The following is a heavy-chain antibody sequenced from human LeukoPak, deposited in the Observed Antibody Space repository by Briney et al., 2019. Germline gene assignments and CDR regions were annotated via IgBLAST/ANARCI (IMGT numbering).Heavy chain of an antibody. Sequence: GGSLRLSCAASGFTFSSYWMSWVRQAPGKGLEWVANIKQDGSEKYYVDSVKGRFTISRDNSKNTLYLQMNSLRAEDTAVYYCAKGRLRGSSWYYYYGMDVWGQGTTVTVSS. CDR3: AKGRLRGSSWYYYYGMDV. J-gene: IGHJ6*02. D-gene: IGHD6-13*01. V-gene: IGHV3-7*01. CDR1: GFTFSSYW. CDR2: IKQDGSEK.